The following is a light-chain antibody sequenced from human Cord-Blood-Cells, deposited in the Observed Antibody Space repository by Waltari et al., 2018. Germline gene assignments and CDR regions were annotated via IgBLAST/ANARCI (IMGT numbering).Light chain of an antibody. CDR3: QQSYSTPRT. Sequence: DIQMTQSPSSLSASVGDRVTIPCRASQSFSSYLNWYQQKPGKAPKLLIYAASSLQSGVPSRFSGSGSGTDFTLTISSLQPEDFATYYCQQSYSTPRTFGQGTKVEIK. CDR2: AAS. V-gene: IGKV1-39*01. J-gene: IGKJ1*01. CDR1: QSFSSY.